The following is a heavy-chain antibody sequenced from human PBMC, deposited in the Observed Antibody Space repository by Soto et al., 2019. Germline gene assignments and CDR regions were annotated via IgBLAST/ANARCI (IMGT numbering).Heavy chain of an antibody. CDR2: INHSGST. Sequence: QVQLQQWGAGLLKPSETLSLTCAVYGGSFSGYYWSWIRQPPGKGLEWIGEINHSGSTNYNPSLKCRVTISVDTSKNQLSLTLRSVTAADTAVYYCASGVSIQLCAPWGQGTLVTVSS. D-gene: IGHD5-18*01. CDR3: ASGVSIQLCAP. J-gene: IGHJ5*02. CDR1: GGSFSGYY. V-gene: IGHV4-34*01.